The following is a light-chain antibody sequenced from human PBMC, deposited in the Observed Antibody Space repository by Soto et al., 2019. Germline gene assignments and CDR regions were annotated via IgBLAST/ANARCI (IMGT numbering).Light chain of an antibody. J-gene: IGLJ2*01. CDR2: DVN. V-gene: IGLV2-14*03. CDR1: SSDIGAYNF. CDR3: TSWTTSTTMI. Sequence: QSALTQPPSVSGSPGQSITISCTGTSSDIGAYNFVSWYQQHPGKAPKLMLYDVNIRPSGVSNRFSGSKSGNTASLTISGLQAEDEADYYCTSWTTSTTMIFGGGTKLTVL.